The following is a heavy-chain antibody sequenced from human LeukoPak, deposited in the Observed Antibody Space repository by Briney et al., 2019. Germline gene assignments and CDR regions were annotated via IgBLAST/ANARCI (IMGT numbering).Heavy chain of an antibody. J-gene: IGHJ4*02. D-gene: IGHD2-15*01. CDR3: ASGRGGRGGINYLDY. CDR2: IWYDGSEK. Sequence: GGSLRLSCAVSGLTFRNYGMHWVRQAPGKGLEWVAVIWYDGSEKYYVDSVKGRFTISRDNSKNTLYLQMNSLRAEDTALYYCASGRGGRGGINYLDYWGQGTLVTVSS. CDR1: GLTFRNYG. V-gene: IGHV3-33*01.